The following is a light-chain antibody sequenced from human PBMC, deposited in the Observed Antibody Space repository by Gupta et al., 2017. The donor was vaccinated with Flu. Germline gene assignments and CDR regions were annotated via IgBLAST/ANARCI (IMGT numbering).Light chain of an antibody. CDR3: QQDDSSIT. V-gene: IGKV3-20*01. Sequence: EIVLTQSPGTLSLSPGERATLSCRASQSISSSYLAWYQQKPGQAPRLLIYGASSRATGIPDRFSGSGSGTDFTLTISRLEPEDFAVYYWQQDDSSITFGQGTRVEIK. CDR2: GAS. J-gene: IGKJ5*01. CDR1: QSISSSY.